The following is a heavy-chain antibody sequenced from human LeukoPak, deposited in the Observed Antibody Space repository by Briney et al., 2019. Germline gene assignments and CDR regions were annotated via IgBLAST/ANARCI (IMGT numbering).Heavy chain of an antibody. CDR1: GFTFSSYS. V-gene: IGHV3-21*01. CDR2: ISSSSSYI. D-gene: IGHD6-13*01. Sequence: GGSLRLSCAASGFTFSSYSMNWVRQAPGKGLEWVSSISSSSSYIYYADSVKGRFTISRDNAKNSLYLQMNSLRAEDTAVYYCARGGVAAAGIGIDYWGQGTLVTVSS. CDR3: ARGGVAAAGIGIDY. J-gene: IGHJ4*02.